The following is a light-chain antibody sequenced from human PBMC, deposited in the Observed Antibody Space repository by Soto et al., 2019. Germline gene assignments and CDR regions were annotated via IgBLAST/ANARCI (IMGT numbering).Light chain of an antibody. CDR1: QSVRSN. J-gene: IGKJ5*01. Sequence: EIVLTQSPSTLSFSPGERAALSCMASQSVRSNLAWYQQKPGQAPRLLIYDASTRAPGIPARFSGSGSGTELTLTISSLQSDDFAVYHCQQYNNWPPTFGHGTRLEIK. CDR3: QQYNNWPPT. CDR2: DAS. V-gene: IGKV3-15*01.